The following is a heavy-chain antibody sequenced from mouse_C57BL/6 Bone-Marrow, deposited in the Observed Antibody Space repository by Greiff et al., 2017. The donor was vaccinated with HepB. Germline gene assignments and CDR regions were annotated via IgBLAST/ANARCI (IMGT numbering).Heavy chain of an antibody. Sequence: QVQLQQSGAELVKPGASVKLSCKASGYTFTSYWMHWVKQRPGQGLEWIGMIHPNSGSTNYNEKFKSKATLTVDKSSSTAYMQLSSLTSEDSAVYYCAGEAYYSNYDYYAMDYWGQGTSVTVSS. J-gene: IGHJ4*01. CDR2: IHPNSGST. D-gene: IGHD2-5*01. V-gene: IGHV1-64*01. CDR1: GYTFTSYW. CDR3: AGEAYYSNYDYYAMDY.